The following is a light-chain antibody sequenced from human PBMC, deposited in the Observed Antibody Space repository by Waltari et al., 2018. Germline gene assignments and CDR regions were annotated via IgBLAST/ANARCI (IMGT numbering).Light chain of an antibody. J-gene: IGKJ5*01. CDR1: QSIATN. V-gene: IGKV3-15*01. CDR3: QQYNRWPPIT. Sequence: EVVMTQSPDTLSVSQGGRATLSSRASQSIATNLAWYQQRRGQAPRLLIFDASTRATSISGRFSGSGSGTEFTLTISSLQSDDSAVYYCQQYNRWPPITFGQGTRLEIK. CDR2: DAS.